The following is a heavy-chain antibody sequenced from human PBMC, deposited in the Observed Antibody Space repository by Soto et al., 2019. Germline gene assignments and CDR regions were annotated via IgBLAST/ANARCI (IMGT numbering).Heavy chain of an antibody. D-gene: IGHD3-10*01. Sequence: SETLSLTCAFSGVSIGSSNWWSWVRQPPGKGLEWIGEIYHSGSTNYNPSLKSRVTISVDKSKNQFSLKLSSVTAADTAVYYCARLSGSGSYFYWGQGTLVTVSS. J-gene: IGHJ4*02. CDR1: GVSIGSSNW. V-gene: IGHV4-4*02. CDR3: ARLSGSGSYFY. CDR2: IYHSGST.